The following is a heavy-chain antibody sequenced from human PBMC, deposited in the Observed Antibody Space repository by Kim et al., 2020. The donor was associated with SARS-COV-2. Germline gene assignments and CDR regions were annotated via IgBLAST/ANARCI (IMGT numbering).Heavy chain of an antibody. CDR1: GFTFTSSA. J-gene: IGHJ6*02. CDR2: IVVGSGNT. CDR3: AALGYYDSSGRYYYYYYGMDV. Sequence: SVKVSCKASGFTFTSSAMQWVRQARGQRLEWIGWIVVGSGNTNYAQKFQERVTITRDMSTSTAYMELSSLRSEDTAVYYCAALGYYDSSGRYYYYYYGMDVWGQGTTVTVSS. D-gene: IGHD3-22*01. V-gene: IGHV1-58*02.